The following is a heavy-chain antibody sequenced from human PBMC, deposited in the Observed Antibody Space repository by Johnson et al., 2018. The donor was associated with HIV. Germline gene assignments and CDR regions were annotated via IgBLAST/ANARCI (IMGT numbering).Heavy chain of an antibody. CDR2: VSYDGSSK. CDR1: GFTFSRFA. Sequence: VQLVESGGGVVQPERSLRLSCATSGFTFSRFAMHWVRQAPGKGLEWVSCVSYDGSSKYYAASVKGRFIISRDNAKNTLYLQMNSLRAEDTAVYYCASYCGGGSCYPDACDIWGQGTMVTVSS. J-gene: IGHJ3*02. CDR3: ASYCGGGSCYPDACDI. V-gene: IGHV3-30-3*01. D-gene: IGHD2-15*01.